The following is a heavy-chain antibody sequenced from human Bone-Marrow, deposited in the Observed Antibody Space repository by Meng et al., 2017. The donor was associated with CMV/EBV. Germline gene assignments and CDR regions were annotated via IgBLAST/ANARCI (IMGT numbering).Heavy chain of an antibody. CDR1: GYTFTSYG. V-gene: IGHV1-18*01. CDR2: ISAYNGNT. CDR3: ARVGDCVGPSRLINYYYYSMDV. J-gene: IGHJ6*02. Sequence: ASVKVSCKASGYTFTSYGISWVRQAPGQGLEWMGWISAYNGNTNYAQKLQGRVTMTTDTSTSTAYMELRSLRSDDTAVYYCARVGDCVGPSRLINYYYYSMDVWGQGTTVTVSS. D-gene: IGHD2-21*01.